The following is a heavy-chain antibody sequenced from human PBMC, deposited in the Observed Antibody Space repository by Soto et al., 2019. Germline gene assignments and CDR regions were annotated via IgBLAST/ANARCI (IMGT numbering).Heavy chain of an antibody. Sequence: EVQLVESGGGLIQPGGSLRLSCAASGFTVSSNYMSWVRQAPAKGLEWVSVIYSGGSTYYADSVKGRFTISGDNSKTTVYLQMNSLRAEDTAVYYCVRDFNYYDSSGYHDWGQGTLVTVSS. CDR1: GFTVSSNY. CDR2: IYSGGST. J-gene: IGHJ4*02. V-gene: IGHV3-53*01. CDR3: VRDFNYYDSSGYHD. D-gene: IGHD3-22*01.